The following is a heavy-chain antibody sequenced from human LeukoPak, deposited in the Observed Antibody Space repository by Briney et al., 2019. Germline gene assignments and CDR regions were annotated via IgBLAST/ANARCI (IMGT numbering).Heavy chain of an antibody. V-gene: IGHV3-30*03. Sequence: PGRSLRLSCAASGFIFSDYGIHWVRQAPGKGLEWVAVISFDGSNKYYADSVKGRFTTSRDNSKTTLSLQMNSLRAEDTAVYYCARDRVQVRTRITFDFDYWGQGTLVTVSS. CDR3: ARDRVQVRTRITFDFDY. J-gene: IGHJ4*02. CDR2: ISFDGSNK. D-gene: IGHD3-10*01. CDR1: GFIFSDYG.